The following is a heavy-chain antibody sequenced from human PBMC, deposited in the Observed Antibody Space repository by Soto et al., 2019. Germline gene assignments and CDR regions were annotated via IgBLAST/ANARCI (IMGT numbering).Heavy chain of an antibody. Sequence: SETLSLTCTVSGGSISSSSYYWGWIRQPPGKGLEWIGSIYYSGSTYYNPSLKSRATISVDTSKNQFSLKLSSVTAADTAVYYCASHKGEDFDYWAQGTLVTVSS. CDR3: ASHKGEDFDY. CDR2: IYYSGST. CDR1: GGSISSSSYY. J-gene: IGHJ4*02. V-gene: IGHV4-39*01. D-gene: IGHD3-10*01.